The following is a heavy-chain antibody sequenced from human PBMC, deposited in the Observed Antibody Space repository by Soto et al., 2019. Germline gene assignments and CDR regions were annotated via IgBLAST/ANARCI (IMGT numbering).Heavy chain of an antibody. CDR1: GFTFSDHY. Sequence: QVQLVESGGGLVKPGGSLRLSCAVSGFTFSDHYMTWIRQAPGKGLEWVSYISSSTSHTNYADSVKGRFTISRDNAKNPLFLQMNSLRAEDTAVYYCARGRGAAADYFDFWGQGTLVTVSS. D-gene: IGHD6-13*01. J-gene: IGHJ4*02. V-gene: IGHV3-11*05. CDR2: ISSSTSHT. CDR3: ARGRGAAADYFDF.